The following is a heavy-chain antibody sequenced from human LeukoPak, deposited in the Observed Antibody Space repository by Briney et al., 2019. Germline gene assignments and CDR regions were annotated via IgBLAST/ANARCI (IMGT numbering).Heavy chain of an antibody. CDR2: IYHSGST. D-gene: IGHD3-10*01. CDR3: ARAYYGSGNTYYFDY. CDR1: GGSVSSSSYC. Sequence: SETLSLTCTVSGGSVSSSSYCWSWIRQPAGKGLEWIGYIYHSGSTNYNPSLKSRVTISVDTSKNQFSLKLSSVTGADTAVYYCARAYYGSGNTYYFDYWGQGTLVTVSS. J-gene: IGHJ4*02. V-gene: IGHV4-61*10.